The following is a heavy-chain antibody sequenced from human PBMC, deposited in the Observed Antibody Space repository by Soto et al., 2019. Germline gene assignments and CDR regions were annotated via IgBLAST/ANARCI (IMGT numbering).Heavy chain of an antibody. CDR2: LSRSSGGTI. CDR3: ASGEDRRRARSCYYVPDACDI. D-gene: IGHD3-3*01. V-gene: IGHV3-11*01. J-gene: IGHJ3*02. CDR1: GFTFSDYY. Sequence: QVQLVESGGGLVKPGGSLRLSCAASGFTFSDYYMNWVRQAPGKGLEWVSYLSRSSGGTIYYADSVKGRITISRDNAMKSLNLKWNSLRAEDTAVYYCASGEDRRRARSCYYVPDACDIWGQGTMVTVSS.